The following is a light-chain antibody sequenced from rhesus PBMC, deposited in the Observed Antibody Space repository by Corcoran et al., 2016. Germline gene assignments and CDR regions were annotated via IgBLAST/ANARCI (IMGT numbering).Light chain of an antibody. Sequence: DIQMTQSPSSLSASVGDTVTITCRASQGISSYLNWFQQQPGKAPKLLIYAASSLESGVPSRFSGSGSGTEVTLTSSSLQPEDFAAYYCLQHNSYPFTFGPGTKLDIK. CDR1: QGISSY. CDR3: LQHNSYPFT. CDR2: AAS. J-gene: IGKJ3*01. V-gene: IGKV1-28*01.